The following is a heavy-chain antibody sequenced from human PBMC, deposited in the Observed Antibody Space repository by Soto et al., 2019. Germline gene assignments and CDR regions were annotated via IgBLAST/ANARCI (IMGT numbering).Heavy chain of an antibody. CDR3: ASDYSVADTYYYGMDV. CDR2: IIPLSGTA. J-gene: IGHJ6*02. CDR1: GGTLSNYA. D-gene: IGHD6-19*01. Sequence: GDSVKVSCKASGGTLSNYAISWVLQAPGQGLEWMGWIIPLSGTANYAQKFQGRVTITADESTSTAYMELRSLRSEDTAVYYCASDYSVADTYYYGMDVWGQGTTVTVSS. V-gene: IGHV1-69*13.